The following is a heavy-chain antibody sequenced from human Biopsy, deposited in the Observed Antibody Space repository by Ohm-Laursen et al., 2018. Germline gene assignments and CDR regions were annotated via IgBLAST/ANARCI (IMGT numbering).Heavy chain of an antibody. Sequence: RSLRLSCTASGFTFSNYGMHWVRQAPGKGLEWVAFIWSDGSNKYYADSVKGRFTISRDNSKNRLHLQMNSLRGEDTAVYYCAKQGATILSSFDSWGQGTLVTVSS. CDR1: GFTFSNYG. CDR3: AKQGATILSSFDS. V-gene: IGHV3-33*06. CDR2: IWSDGSNK. D-gene: IGHD3-9*01. J-gene: IGHJ5*01.